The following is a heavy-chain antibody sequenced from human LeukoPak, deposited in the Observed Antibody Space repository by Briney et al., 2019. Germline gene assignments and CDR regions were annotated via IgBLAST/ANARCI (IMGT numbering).Heavy chain of an antibody. CDR3: ARWRREHSEYDD. CDR1: GFTFSDYL. D-gene: IGHD2/OR15-2a*01. V-gene: IGHV3-7*01. J-gene: IGHJ4*02. CDR2: IKRDGSFI. Sequence: GGSLRLSCVASGFTFSDYLMAWVRQVPGRGLEWVANIKRDGSFIEYGDSVKGRFTISRDKAENSLYLQMNSLRAEDTAVYYGARWRREHSEYDDWSERSLVTVSS.